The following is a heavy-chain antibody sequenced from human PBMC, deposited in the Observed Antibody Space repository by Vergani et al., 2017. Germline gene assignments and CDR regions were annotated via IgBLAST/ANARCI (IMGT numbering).Heavy chain of an antibody. D-gene: IGHD2-15*01. CDR1: GGSISSYY. CDR2: IYYSGST. V-gene: IGHV4-59*01. Sequence: QVRLQESGPGLVKPSETLSLTCTVSGGSISSYYWSWIRQPPGKGLEWIGYIYYSGSTNYNPSLKSRVTITVDTSKNQFSLKLSSVTAADTAVYYCARVHCSGGSCYSEGVDAFDIWGQGTMVTVSS. CDR3: ARVHCSGGSCYSEGVDAFDI. J-gene: IGHJ3*02.